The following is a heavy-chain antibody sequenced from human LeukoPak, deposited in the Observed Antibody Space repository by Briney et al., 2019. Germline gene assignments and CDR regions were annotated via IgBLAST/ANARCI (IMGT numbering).Heavy chain of an antibody. CDR2: SGSP. CDR1: GDSIDSYY. J-gene: IGHJ4*02. CDR3: GSLDYGDYYIEY. Sequence: PSETLCLTCTVSGDSIDSYYLSWIRQSPGKGLEWLGYSGSPNHHPSLQSRLTISVDTSRNQFSLKLKSVTAADPAVYYCGSLDYGDYYIEYSGPGTLVTVSS. D-gene: IGHD4-17*01. V-gene: IGHV4-4*09.